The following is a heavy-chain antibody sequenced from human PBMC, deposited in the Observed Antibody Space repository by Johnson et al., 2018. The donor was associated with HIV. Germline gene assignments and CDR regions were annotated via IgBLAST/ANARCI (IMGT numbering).Heavy chain of an antibody. Sequence: EVQLVESGGGLVKPGGSLRLSCAASGFTFTNAWMSWVRQAPGKGLEWVGRIKSKADGGTTDYAAPVKGRFTISRDDSKTTQYLQMNSLKTEYTPVYYCVSHSNTQPCPRLSDCSFADTACSWRCLW. CDR1: GFTFTNAW. J-gene: IGHJ2*01. CDR2: IKSKADGGTT. D-gene: IGHD5-18*01. CDR3: VSHSNTQPCPRLSDCSFADTACSWRCL. V-gene: IGHV3-15*01.